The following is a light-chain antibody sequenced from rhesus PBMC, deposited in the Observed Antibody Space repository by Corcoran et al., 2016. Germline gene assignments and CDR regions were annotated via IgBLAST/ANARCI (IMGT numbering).Light chain of an antibody. V-gene: IGKV1-74*01. CDR2: KAS. J-gene: IGKJ4*01. Sequence: DIQMTQSPSSLSASVGDRVTITCRASENVNNYLNWYQQKPGKAPKLLIYKASTLQSGVPSMFSGSGSGTDYTFTISSLQPEDFATYYCQHGYGTPLTFGGGTKVELK. CDR3: QHGYGTPLT. CDR1: ENVNNY.